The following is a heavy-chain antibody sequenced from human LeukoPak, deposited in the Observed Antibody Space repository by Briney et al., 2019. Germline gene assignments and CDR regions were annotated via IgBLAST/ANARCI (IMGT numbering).Heavy chain of an antibody. CDR3: ARPYSGSYLGGYNFDY. D-gene: IGHD1-26*01. J-gene: IGHJ4*02. Sequence: ASVKVSCKASGYTFTSYGISWVRQAPGQGLEWMGWISAYNGNTNYAQKLQGRVTMTTDTSTSTAYMELRSLRSDDTAVYYCARPYSGSYLGGYNFDYWGQGTLVTVSS. CDR1: GYTFTSYG. CDR2: ISAYNGNT. V-gene: IGHV1-18*01.